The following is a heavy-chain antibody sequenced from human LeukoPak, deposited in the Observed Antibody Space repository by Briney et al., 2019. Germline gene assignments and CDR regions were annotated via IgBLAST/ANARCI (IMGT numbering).Heavy chain of an antibody. CDR2: ISSSSSTI. V-gene: IGHV3-48*01. D-gene: IGHD2-15*01. J-gene: IGHJ4*02. CDR3: ASSGPDY. Sequence: GGSLRLSCAASGFTVGNNYMAWVRQAPGKGLEWVSYISSSSSTIYYADSVKGRFTISRDNAKNSLYLQMNSLRAEDTAVYYCASSGPDYWGQGTLVTVSS. CDR1: GFTVGNNY.